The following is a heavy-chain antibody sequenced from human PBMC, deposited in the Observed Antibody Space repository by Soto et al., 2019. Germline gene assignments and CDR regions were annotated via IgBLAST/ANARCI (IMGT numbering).Heavy chain of an antibody. CDR2: INPSGGTT. CDR1: GYTFTSYY. CDR3: ARTLPRGGSGSYYSYWFDP. Sequence: ASVKVSCKASGYTFTSYYMHWVRQAPGQGLEWMGIINPSGGTTSYAQKFQGRVTMTSDTSTSTVYMELNSLRSEDTAVYYCARTLPRGGSGSYYSYWFDPWGQGTLVTVSS. D-gene: IGHD1-26*01. J-gene: IGHJ5*02. V-gene: IGHV1-46*01.